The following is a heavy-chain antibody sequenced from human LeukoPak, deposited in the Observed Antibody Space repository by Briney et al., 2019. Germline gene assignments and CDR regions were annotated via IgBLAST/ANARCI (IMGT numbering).Heavy chain of an antibody. CDR3: ARAYSGIYYEPLDY. V-gene: IGHV1-8*03. D-gene: IGHD1-26*01. CDR2: MNPKSGNT. Sequence: ASVKVSCKASGYTFTSYDINWVRRAPGQGLEWMGWMNPKSGNTGFAQKFQGRVTITRNNSITTAYMELTRLTSEDTAVYYCARAYSGIYYEPLDYWGQGTLVTVSS. J-gene: IGHJ4*02. CDR1: GYTFTSYD.